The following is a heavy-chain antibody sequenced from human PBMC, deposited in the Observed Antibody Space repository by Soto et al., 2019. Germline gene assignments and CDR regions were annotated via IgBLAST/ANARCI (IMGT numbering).Heavy chain of an antibody. V-gene: IGHV1-2*04. Sequence: WASVKVSCKASGYTFTGYYMHWVRQAPGQGLEWMGWINPNSGGTNYAQKFQGWVTMTRDTSISTAYMELSRLRSDDTAVYYCAREEEIGQWLVEAFDIWGQGTMVTVSS. D-gene: IGHD6-19*01. CDR1: GYTFTGYY. CDR2: INPNSGGT. J-gene: IGHJ3*02. CDR3: AREEEIGQWLVEAFDI.